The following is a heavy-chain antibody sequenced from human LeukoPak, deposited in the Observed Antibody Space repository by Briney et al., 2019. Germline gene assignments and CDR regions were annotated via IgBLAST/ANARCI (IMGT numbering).Heavy chain of an antibody. V-gene: IGHV4-59*02. CDR3: ARALDYYGSGSYYWGWFDP. CDR2: TYYSGST. Sequence: KPSETLSLTCTVSGDSVSSYHLTWIRQPPGKGLEWIGCTYYSGSTNYNPSLKSRVTISVDTSKNQFSLRLSSVTAADTAVYYCARALDYYGSGSYYWGWFDPWGQGTLVTVSS. J-gene: IGHJ5*02. CDR1: GDSVSSYH. D-gene: IGHD3-10*01.